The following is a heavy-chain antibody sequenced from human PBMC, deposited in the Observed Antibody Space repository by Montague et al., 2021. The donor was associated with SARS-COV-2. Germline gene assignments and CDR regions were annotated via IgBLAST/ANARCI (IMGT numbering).Heavy chain of an antibody. Sequence: SETLSLTCAVYGRSLSGYYWTWIRQSPGKGLEWIGEINHSGSTNYNPSLKSRVTISVDKSKNQFSLKLRSVAAADTAVYYCASVRGPFDYWGQGTVVTVSS. V-gene: IGHV4-34*01. CDR1: GRSLSGYY. D-gene: IGHD3-10*01. J-gene: IGHJ4*02. CDR2: INHSGST. CDR3: ASVRGPFDY.